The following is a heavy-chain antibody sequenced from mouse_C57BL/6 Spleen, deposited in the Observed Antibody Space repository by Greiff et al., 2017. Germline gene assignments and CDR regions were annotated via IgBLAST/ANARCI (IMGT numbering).Heavy chain of an antibody. Sequence: VHVKQSGPELVKPGASVKISCKASGYSFTDYNMNWVKQSNGKSLEWIGVINPNYGTTSYNQKFKGKATLTVDQSSSTAYMQLNSLTSEDSAVYYCARYSNYEGYFDVWGTGTTVTVSS. V-gene: IGHV1-39*01. CDR2: INPNYGTT. J-gene: IGHJ1*03. D-gene: IGHD2-5*01. CDR1: GYSFTDYN. CDR3: ARYSNYEGYFDV.